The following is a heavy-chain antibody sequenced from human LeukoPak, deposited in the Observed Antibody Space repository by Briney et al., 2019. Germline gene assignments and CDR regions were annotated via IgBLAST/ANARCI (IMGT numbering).Heavy chain of an antibody. D-gene: IGHD4-17*01. CDR3: ATRLPHGDIDY. J-gene: IGHJ4*02. Sequence: PGRSLRLSCVASGFPFSSYAMSWVRQAPGKGLEWVSSISGSDDKTYSADSVKGRFTISRDKSKSTLFLQMNSLRAEDTAVYYCATRLPHGDIDYWGQGTLVTVSS. CDR2: ISGSDDKT. V-gene: IGHV3-23*01. CDR1: GFPFSSYA.